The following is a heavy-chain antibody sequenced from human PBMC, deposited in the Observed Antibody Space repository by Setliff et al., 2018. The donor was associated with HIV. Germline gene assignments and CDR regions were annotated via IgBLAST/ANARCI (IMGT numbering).Heavy chain of an antibody. CDR2: ISGSGIST. J-gene: IGHJ4*02. CDR3: ARVATVTRNFDY. V-gene: IGHV3-23*01. D-gene: IGHD4-17*01. Sequence: GGSLRLSCAASGFTFSSHAMTWVRQAPGQGLEWVSIISGSGISTYYADSVKGRFTISRGNSRNMLYLQMNSLRAEDTALYYCARVATVTRNFDYWGQGTLVTVSS. CDR1: GFTFSSHA.